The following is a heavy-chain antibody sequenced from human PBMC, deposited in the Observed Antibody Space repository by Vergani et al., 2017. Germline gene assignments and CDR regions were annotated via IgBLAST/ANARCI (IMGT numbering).Heavy chain of an antibody. J-gene: IGHJ4*02. Sequence: QVQLPESGPGLVKPSQTLSLTCTVSGGSISSGSYYWSWIRQPAGKGLEWIGRIYTSGSTNYNPSLKSRVTISVDTSKNQFSLKLSSVTAADTAVYYCARVPVAGTHFDYWGQGTLVTVSS. V-gene: IGHV4-61*02. CDR3: ARVPVAGTHFDY. CDR1: GGSISSGSYY. CDR2: IYTSGST. D-gene: IGHD6-19*01.